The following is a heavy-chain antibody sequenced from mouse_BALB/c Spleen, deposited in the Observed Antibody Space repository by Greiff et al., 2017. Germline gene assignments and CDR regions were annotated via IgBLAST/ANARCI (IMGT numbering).Heavy chain of an antibody. CDR1: GFNIKDTY. D-gene: IGHD4-1*01. CDR2: IDPANGNT. V-gene: IGHV14-3*02. CDR3: ARNWDRGGYFDY. J-gene: IGHJ2*01. Sequence: EVQLQQSGAELVKPGASVKLSCTASGFNIKDTYMHWVKQRPEQGLEWIGRIDPANGNTKYDPKFQGKATITADTSSNTAYLQLSSLTSEDTAVYYCARNWDRGGYFDYWGQGTTLTVSS.